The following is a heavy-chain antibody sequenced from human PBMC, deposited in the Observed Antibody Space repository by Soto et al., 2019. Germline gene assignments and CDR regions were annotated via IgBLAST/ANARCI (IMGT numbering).Heavy chain of an antibody. CDR2: ISAYNGNT. CDR1: GYTFTNFG. J-gene: IGHJ6*02. V-gene: IGHV1-18*01. D-gene: IGHD5-12*01. Sequence: ASVKVSCKASGYTFTNFGISWVRQAPGQGLEWMGWISAYNGNTNYAQKLQGRVTMTTDTSTSTAYMELRSLRSDDTAVYYCARGPPLATGVYYYYYCMDVWGQGITVTVSS. CDR3: ARGPPLATGVYYYYYCMDV.